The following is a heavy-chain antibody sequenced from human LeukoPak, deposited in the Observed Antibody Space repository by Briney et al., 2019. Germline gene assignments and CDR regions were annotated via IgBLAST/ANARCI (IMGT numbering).Heavy chain of an antibody. CDR1: GYTFTDNY. J-gene: IGHJ6*02. Sequence: ASVKVSCKASGYTFTDNYMHWVRQAPGQGLEWMGWISACNGNTNYAQKLQGRVTMTTDTSTSTAYMEVRSLRSDDTAVYYCAVGFSVGSYYYYGRDVWGQGTTVTVSS. V-gene: IGHV1-18*04. D-gene: IGHD1-26*01. CDR2: ISACNGNT. CDR3: AVGFSVGSYYYYGRDV.